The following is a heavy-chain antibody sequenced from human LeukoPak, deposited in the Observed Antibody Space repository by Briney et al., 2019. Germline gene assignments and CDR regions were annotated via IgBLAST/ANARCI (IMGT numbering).Heavy chain of an antibody. J-gene: IGHJ3*01. CDR3: AKFGLPYSIDL. CDR1: GFSIHQSS. CDR2: IRPDGSAV. Sequence: GGSLRLACKAYGFSIHQSSMSWVRQAPVKGLEWVASIRPDGSAVFYVDSVKGRFTFSRDNAKNSLDLQMNSLRAEDTALYYCAKFGLPYSIDLWGQGTMVTVSS. V-gene: IGHV3-7*01. D-gene: IGHD3/OR15-3a*01.